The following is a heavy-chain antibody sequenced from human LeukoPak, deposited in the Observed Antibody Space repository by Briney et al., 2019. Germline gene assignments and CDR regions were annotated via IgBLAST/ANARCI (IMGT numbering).Heavy chain of an antibody. Sequence: GGSLRLSCAASGFTFSSYSMNWVRQAPGKGLEWVSSISSSSSYIYYADSVKGRFTISRDNAKNSLYLQMNSLRAEDTAVYYCARDRGYNSNTFLLWGQGTLVTVSS. V-gene: IGHV3-21*01. CDR1: GFTFSSYS. CDR2: ISSSSSYI. J-gene: IGHJ4*02. D-gene: IGHD5-24*01. CDR3: ARDRGYNSNTFLL.